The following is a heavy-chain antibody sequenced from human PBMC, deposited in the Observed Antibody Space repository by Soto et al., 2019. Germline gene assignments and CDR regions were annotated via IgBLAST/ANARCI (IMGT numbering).Heavy chain of an antibody. CDR1: GFTFSSYG. CDR3: ARVPSGYRSSEYYFDY. V-gene: IGHV3-33*01. J-gene: IGHJ4*02. D-gene: IGHD6-6*01. Sequence: PGGSLRLSCEASGFTFSSYGMHWVRQAPGKGLEWVAVIWYDGSNIYYADSVKGRFTISRDNSKNTLYLQMNSLRAEDTAVYYCARVPSGYRSSEYYFDYWGQGTLLTVSS. CDR2: IWYDGSNI.